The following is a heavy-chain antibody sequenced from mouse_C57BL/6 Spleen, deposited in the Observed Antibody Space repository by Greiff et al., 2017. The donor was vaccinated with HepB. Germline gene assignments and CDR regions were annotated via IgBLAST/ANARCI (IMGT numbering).Heavy chain of an antibody. CDR1: GYTFTSYW. V-gene: IGHV1-69*01. CDR2: IDPSDSDT. D-gene: IGHD2-3*01. CDR3: ARVKEVIVFVDGYYAMDY. J-gene: IGHJ4*01. Sequence: QVQLQQPGAELVMPGASVKLSCKASGYTFTSYWMHWVKQRPGQGLEWIGEIDPSDSDTNYNQKFKGKYTLTVDKSSSTAYMQLSSLTSEDSAVYYCARVKEVIVFVDGYYAMDYWGQGTSVTVYS.